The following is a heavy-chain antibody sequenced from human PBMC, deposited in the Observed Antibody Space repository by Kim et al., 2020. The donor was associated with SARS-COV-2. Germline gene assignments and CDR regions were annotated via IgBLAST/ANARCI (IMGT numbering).Heavy chain of an antibody. CDR1: GFTFSSYA. D-gene: IGHD2-8*02. CDR2: IRGSGGGT. Sequence: GGSLRLSCAASGFTFSSYAMSWVRQAPGKGLEWVSAIRGSGGGTYYADSVKGRFTISRDNAKNTLYLQMNSLRAEDTAVYYCAKVRARLLGYYYYGMDVWGQGTTVTVSS. CDR3: AKVRARLLGYYYYGMDV. J-gene: IGHJ6*02. V-gene: IGHV3-23*01.